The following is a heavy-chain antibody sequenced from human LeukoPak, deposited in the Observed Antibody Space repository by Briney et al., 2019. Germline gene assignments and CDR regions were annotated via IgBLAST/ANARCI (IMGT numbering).Heavy chain of an antibody. Sequence: SETLSLTCAVYGGSFSGYYWSWIRQPPGKGLEWIGEINHSGSTNYNPSLKSRVTISVDTSKNQFSLKLTSVTAADTAVYYCARQVRGERRGGGKWFDPWGQGTLVTVSS. D-gene: IGHD3-10*01. J-gene: IGHJ5*02. CDR2: INHSGST. CDR3: ARQVRGERRGGGKWFDP. CDR1: GGSFSGYY. V-gene: IGHV4-34*01.